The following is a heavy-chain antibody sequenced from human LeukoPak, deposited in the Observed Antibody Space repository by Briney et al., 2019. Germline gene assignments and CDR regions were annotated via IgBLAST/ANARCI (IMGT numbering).Heavy chain of an antibody. CDR2: VRPDGGQA. D-gene: IGHD4-11*01. CDR3: VRLMGAVTTFDF. J-gene: IGHJ4*02. CDR1: RFFFSNFW. Sequence: PGGSLRLSCAASRFFFSNFWMSWVRQAPGKGLEWVASVRPDGGQAYYVDSIKGRFTMYRDNAENSLYLQMSSLGAEDTAVYYCVRLMGAVTTFDFWGQGTLVTVSS. V-gene: IGHV3-7*01.